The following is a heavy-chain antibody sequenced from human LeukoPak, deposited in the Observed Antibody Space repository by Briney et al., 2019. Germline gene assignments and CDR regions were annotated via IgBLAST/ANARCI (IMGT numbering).Heavy chain of an antibody. Sequence: GGSLRLSCAASGFTFSSNAMTWVRQAPEKGLEWVSSISGSGGSTYYADSVKGRFTISRDNSKNTLYLQMNSLRAEDTAVYYCAKDYRFYYYYMDVWGKGTTVTVSS. V-gene: IGHV3-23*01. CDR3: AKDYRFYYYYMDV. D-gene: IGHD1-26*01. CDR2: ISGSGGST. CDR1: GFTFSSNA. J-gene: IGHJ6*03.